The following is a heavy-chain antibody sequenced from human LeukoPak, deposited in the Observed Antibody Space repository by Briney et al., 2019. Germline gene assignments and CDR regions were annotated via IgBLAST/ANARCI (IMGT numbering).Heavy chain of an antibody. CDR1: GFTFSDYY. J-gene: IGHJ4*02. Sequence: GGSLRLSCAASGFTFSDYYMSWIRQAPGKGLEWVSYISSSSSYTNYADSVKGRFTISRDNAKNSLYLQMNSLRAEDTAVYYCARDQGIDYDSSGYTVDYWGQGTLVTVSS. V-gene: IGHV3-11*05. D-gene: IGHD3-22*01. CDR3: ARDQGIDYDSSGYTVDY. CDR2: ISSSSSYT.